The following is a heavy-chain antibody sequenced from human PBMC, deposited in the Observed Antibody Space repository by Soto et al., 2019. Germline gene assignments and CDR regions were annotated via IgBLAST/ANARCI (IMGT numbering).Heavy chain of an antibody. CDR3: ARRESYCSSTTCANYYLDY. CDR1: GGTFSSYA. V-gene: IGHV1-69*13. Sequence: GASVKVSCKASGGTFSSYAISWVRQAPGQGLEWMGGIIPIFGTANYAQKFQGRVTITADESTSTAYMELSSLRSEDTAMYYCARRESYCSSTTCANYYLDYWGQGTLVTVSS. CDR2: IIPIFGTA. J-gene: IGHJ4*02. D-gene: IGHD2-2*01.